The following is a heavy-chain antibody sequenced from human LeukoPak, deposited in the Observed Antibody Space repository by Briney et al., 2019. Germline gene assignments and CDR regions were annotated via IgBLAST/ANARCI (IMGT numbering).Heavy chain of an antibody. CDR3: TREVRQWLGDY. J-gene: IGHJ4*02. CDR1: GFTFRTFS. D-gene: IGHD6-19*01. Sequence: PGGSLRLSCAASGFTFRTFSMNWVRQAPGKGLEWVGFIRSKAYGGTTEYAASVKGRFTISRDDSKSIAYLQMNSLKTEDTAVYYCTREVRQWLGDYWGQGTLVTVSS. CDR2: IRSKAYGGTT. V-gene: IGHV3-49*04.